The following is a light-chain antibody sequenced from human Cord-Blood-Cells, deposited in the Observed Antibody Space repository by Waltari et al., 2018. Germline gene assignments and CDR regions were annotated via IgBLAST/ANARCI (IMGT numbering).Light chain of an antibody. J-gene: IGLJ2*01. Sequence: QSALTQPASLSGSPGPSITIPCPGTISHLGRSNLVSWYPQHPGKAPKLMIYEGSKRPSGVSNRFSGSKSGNTASLTISGLQAEDEADYYCCSYAGSSTLFGGGTKLTVL. CDR2: EGS. V-gene: IGLV2-23*01. CDR3: CSYAGSSTL. CDR1: ISHLGRSNL.